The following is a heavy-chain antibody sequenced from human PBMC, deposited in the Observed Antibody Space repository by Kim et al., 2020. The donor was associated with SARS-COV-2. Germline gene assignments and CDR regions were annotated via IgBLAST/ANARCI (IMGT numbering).Heavy chain of an antibody. CDR3: AKSPNLAAHFSD. CDR2: ISGSGGVT. CDR1: GFTSFNAYA. V-gene: IGHV3-23*01. Sequence: GGSLRLSCAASGFTSFNAYAMNWVRQAPGKGLEWVSGISGSGGVTYYADSVKGRFTISRDNSKNTLFLEMSSLRAEDTAIYYCAKSPNLAAHFSDWGQGT. D-gene: IGHD6-13*01. J-gene: IGHJ4*02.